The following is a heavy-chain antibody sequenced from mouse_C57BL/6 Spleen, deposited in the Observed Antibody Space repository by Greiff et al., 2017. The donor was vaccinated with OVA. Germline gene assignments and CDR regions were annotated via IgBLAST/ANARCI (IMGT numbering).Heavy chain of an antibody. CDR3: ARDWDYFDY. D-gene: IGHD4-1*01. CDR1: GYAFSSSW. J-gene: IGHJ2*01. V-gene: IGHV1-82*01. CDR2: IYPGDGDT. Sequence: QVQLQQSGPELVKPGASVKISCKASGYAFSSSWMNWVQQRPGKGLEWIGRIYPGDGDTNYNGKFKGKATLTADKSSSTAYMQLSSLTSEDSAVYFCARDWDYFDYWGQGTTLTVSS.